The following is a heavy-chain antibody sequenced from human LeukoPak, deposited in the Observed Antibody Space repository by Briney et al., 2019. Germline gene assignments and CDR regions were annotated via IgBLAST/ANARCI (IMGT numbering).Heavy chain of an antibody. CDR1: GFTFDDYG. V-gene: IGHV3-20*04. Sequence: GGSLRLSCAASGFTFDDYGMSWVRQAPGKGLEWVSGINWNGGSTGYADSVKGRFTISRDNAKNSLYLQMNSLTPEDTAVYYCARDLVVGTGSVFYFDFWGQGTLVTVSS. J-gene: IGHJ4*02. CDR2: INWNGGST. CDR3: ARDLVVGTGSVFYFDF. D-gene: IGHD1-1*01.